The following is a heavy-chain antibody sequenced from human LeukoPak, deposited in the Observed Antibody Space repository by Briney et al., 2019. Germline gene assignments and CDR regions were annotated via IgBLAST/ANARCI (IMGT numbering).Heavy chain of an antibody. CDR1: GDSISSYY. Sequence: PSETLSLTCTVSGDSISSYYWSWIRQPPGKGLEWIGYIYYSGSTNYNTSLKSRVTISVDTSKNQFSLKLSSVTAADTAVYYCAREAGYDILTGYYMVSYFDYWGQGTLVTVSS. CDR2: IYYSGST. V-gene: IGHV4-59*01. D-gene: IGHD3-9*01. J-gene: IGHJ4*02. CDR3: AREAGYDILTGYYMVSYFDY.